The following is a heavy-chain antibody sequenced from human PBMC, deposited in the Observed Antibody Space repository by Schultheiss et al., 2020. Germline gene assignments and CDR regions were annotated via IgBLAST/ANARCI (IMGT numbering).Heavy chain of an antibody. J-gene: IGHJ4*02. D-gene: IGHD3/OR15-3a*01. CDR2: INGDGSST. CDR1: GFAFSSYW. CDR3: ARGDWSLLDY. V-gene: IGHV3-74*01. Sequence: GGSLRLSCAASGFAFSSYWMHWVRQAPGKGLVWVSRINGDGSSTSYADSVKGRFTISRDNAKNTLFLQMNSLRAEDRAVYYCARGDWSLLDYWGQGTLVTVSS.